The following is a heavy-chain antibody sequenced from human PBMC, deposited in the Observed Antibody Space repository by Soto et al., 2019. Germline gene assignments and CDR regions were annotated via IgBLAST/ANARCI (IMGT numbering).Heavy chain of an antibody. J-gene: IGHJ6*02. D-gene: IGHD6-19*01. CDR2: VSAYNGNT. Sequence: ASVKVSCKASGYTFTSYGISWVRQAPGQGLEWMGWVSAYNGNTNYAQKLQGRVTMTTDTSTSTAYMELRSLRSDDTAVYYCARDSSIAVAGPTGNYYYYYGMDVWGQGTTVTVSS. CDR3: ARDSSIAVAGPTGNYYYYYGMDV. V-gene: IGHV1-18*01. CDR1: GYTFTSYG.